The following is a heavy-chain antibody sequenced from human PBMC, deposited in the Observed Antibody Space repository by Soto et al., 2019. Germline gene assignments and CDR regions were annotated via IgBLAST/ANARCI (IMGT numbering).Heavy chain of an antibody. J-gene: IGHJ5*02. CDR1: GGSFSGYY. D-gene: IGHD2-15*01. CDR3: ARTLRPYCSGGSCYYQFDP. V-gene: IGHV4-34*01. CDR2: INHSGST. Sequence: LSLTCAVYGGSFSGYYWSWIRQPPGKGLEWIGEINHSGSTNYNPSLKSRVTISVDTSKNQFSLKLSSVTAADTAVYYCARTLRPYCSGGSCYYQFDPWGQGTLVTVSS.